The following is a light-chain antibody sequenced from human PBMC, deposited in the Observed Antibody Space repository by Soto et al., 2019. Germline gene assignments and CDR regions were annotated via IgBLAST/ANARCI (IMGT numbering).Light chain of an antibody. Sequence: EIVLTQSPGTLSLSPWERVTLSCRASQSISTTYLAWYQHKPGQAPRLLIYGASSRATGIPDRFSGSGSGTDFTLTISRLEPEDFAVYYCQQSGGSTRTFGQGTKVDIK. CDR2: GAS. V-gene: IGKV3-20*01. CDR3: QQSGGSTRT. J-gene: IGKJ1*01. CDR1: QSISTTY.